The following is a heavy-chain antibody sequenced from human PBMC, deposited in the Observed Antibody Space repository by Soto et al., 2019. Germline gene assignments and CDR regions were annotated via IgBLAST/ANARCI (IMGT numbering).Heavy chain of an antibody. V-gene: IGHV3-64D*06. CDR3: VKDERWLQLYYFHY. Sequence: GWSLRLSCSASGFTFSSYAMHWVRHAPGKGLEYVSAISSNGGSTYYADSVKGRFTISRDNSKNTLYLQMSSLRAEDTAVYYCVKDERWLQLYYFHYWGQGTLVTVSS. J-gene: IGHJ4*02. D-gene: IGHD5-12*01. CDR1: GFTFSSYA. CDR2: ISSNGGST.